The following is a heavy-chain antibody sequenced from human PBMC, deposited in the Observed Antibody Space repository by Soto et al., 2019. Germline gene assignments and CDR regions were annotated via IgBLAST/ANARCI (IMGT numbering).Heavy chain of an antibody. D-gene: IGHD6-13*01. J-gene: IGHJ4*02. V-gene: IGHV1-69*11. CDR1: GGTFSSYA. CDR2: IIPILDTA. Sequence: QVQLVQSGAEVKKPGSSVKVSCKASGGTFSSYAISWVRQAPGQGLEWMGGIIPILDTANSAQKFQGRVTITADESTSTAYMELSSLRSEDTAVYYCARLRIAAAGIAYWGQGTLVTVSS. CDR3: ARLRIAAAGIAY.